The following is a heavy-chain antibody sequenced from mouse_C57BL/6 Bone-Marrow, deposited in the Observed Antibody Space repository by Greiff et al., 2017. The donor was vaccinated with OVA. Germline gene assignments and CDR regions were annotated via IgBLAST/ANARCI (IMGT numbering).Heavy chain of an antibody. CDR3: ARDRGYYGRHFDV. J-gene: IGHJ1*03. D-gene: IGHD1-1*01. CDR2: ISYDGSN. V-gene: IGHV3-6*01. Sequence: VQLKESGPGLVKPSQSLSLTCSVTGYSITSGYYWNWIRQFPGNKLEWMGYISYDGSNNYNPSLKNRISITRDTSKNQFFLKLNSVTTEDTATYYCARDRGYYGRHFDVWGTGTTVTVSS. CDR1: GYSITSGYY.